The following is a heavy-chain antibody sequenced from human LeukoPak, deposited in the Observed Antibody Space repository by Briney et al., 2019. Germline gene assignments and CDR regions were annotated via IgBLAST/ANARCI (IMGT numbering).Heavy chain of an antibody. CDR2: ISWNSGSI. CDR3: AKAGSSGYYYAYSSDY. Sequence: GGSLRLSCAASGFTFDDYAMHWVRQAPGKGLEWVSGISWNSGSIGYADSVKGRFTISRDNAKNSLYLQMNSLRAEDMALYYCAKAGSSGYYYAYSSDYWGQGTLVTVSS. J-gene: IGHJ4*02. V-gene: IGHV3-9*03. D-gene: IGHD3-22*01. CDR1: GFTFDDYA.